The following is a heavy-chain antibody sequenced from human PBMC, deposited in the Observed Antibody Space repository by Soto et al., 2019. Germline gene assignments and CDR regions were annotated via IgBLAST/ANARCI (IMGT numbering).Heavy chain of an antibody. CDR2: IYYSGST. J-gene: IGHJ5*02. CDR1: GGSIGSGGYY. V-gene: IGHV4-31*03. D-gene: IGHD3-10*01. Sequence: PSETLSLTCTVSGGSIGSGGYYWSWIRQHPGKGLEWIGYIYYSGSTYYNPSLKSRVTISVDTSKNQFSLKLSSVTAADTAVYYCARVPVTWFGATEEIVWFDPWGQGTLVTVSS. CDR3: ARVPVTWFGATEEIVWFDP.